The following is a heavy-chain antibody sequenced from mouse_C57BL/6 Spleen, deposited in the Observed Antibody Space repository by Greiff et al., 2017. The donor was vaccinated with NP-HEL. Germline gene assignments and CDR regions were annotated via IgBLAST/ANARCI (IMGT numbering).Heavy chain of an antibody. CDR3: TTRGYDDY. CDR1: GFNIKDDY. Sequence: VQLQQSGAELVRPGASVKLSCTASGFNIKDDYMHWVKQRPEQGLEWIGWIDPENGDTEYASKFQGKATITADTSSNTAYLQLSSLTSEDTAGYYCTTRGYDDYWGQGTTLTVSS. V-gene: IGHV14-4*01. D-gene: IGHD2-2*01. J-gene: IGHJ2*01. CDR2: IDPENGDT.